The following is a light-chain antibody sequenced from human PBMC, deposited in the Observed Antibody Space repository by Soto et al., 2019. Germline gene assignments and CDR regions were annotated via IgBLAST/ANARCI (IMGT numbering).Light chain of an antibody. CDR2: EVS. CDR1: SSDVGGYNY. J-gene: IGLJ1*01. Sequence: QSVLTQPASVSGSPGRSITISCTGTSSDVGGYNYVSWYQQHPGKAPKLMIYEVSNRPSGVSNRFSGSKSGNTASLTISGLQAEDEADYYCSSYTSSSTLYVFGTGTRSPS. V-gene: IGLV2-14*01. CDR3: SSYTSSSTLYV.